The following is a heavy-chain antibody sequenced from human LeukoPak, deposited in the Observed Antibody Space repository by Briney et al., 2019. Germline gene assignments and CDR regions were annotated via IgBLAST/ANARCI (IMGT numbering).Heavy chain of an antibody. CDR1: GFTFSHYS. V-gene: IGHV3-21*01. D-gene: IGHD1-1*01. Sequence: GGSLRLSCVASGFTFSHYSMDWVRQAPGKGLEWVSSISSSSSYIYYADSVKGRFTISRDNAKNSLYLQMNSLRAEDTAVYYCARDLSLGWNDVYFDYWGQGTLVTVSS. CDR3: ARDLSLGWNDVYFDY. J-gene: IGHJ4*02. CDR2: ISSSSSYI.